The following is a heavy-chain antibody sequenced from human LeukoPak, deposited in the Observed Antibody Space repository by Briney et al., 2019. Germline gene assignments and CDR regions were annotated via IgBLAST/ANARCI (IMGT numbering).Heavy chain of an antibody. CDR1: GGSISSSNW. CDR3: ARDGGHSGSLDYFDY. V-gene: IGHV4-4*02. CDR2: IYHSGSS. D-gene: IGHD1-26*01. Sequence: KTSGTLSLTCAVSGGSISSSNWWNWVRQPPGKGLEWIGEIYHSGSSNYNPSLKSRVTISVDKSKNQFSLNLISVTAADTAVYYCARDGGHSGSLDYFDYWGQGTLVTVSS. J-gene: IGHJ4*02.